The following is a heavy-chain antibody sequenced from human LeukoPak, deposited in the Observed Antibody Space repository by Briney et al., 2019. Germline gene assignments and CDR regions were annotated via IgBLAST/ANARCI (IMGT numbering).Heavy chain of an antibody. J-gene: IGHJ5*02. CDR1: GGSISSSSYY. D-gene: IGHD3-22*01. CDR3: ARQRITMIVVVIKRGGWFDP. Sequence: SETLSLTCTVSGGSISSSSYYWGWIRQPPGKGLEWIGSIYYSGSTYYNPSLKSRVTISVDTSKNQFSLKLSSVTAADTAVYYCARQRITMIVVVIKRGGWFDPWGQGTLVTVSS. CDR2: IYYSGST. V-gene: IGHV4-39*01.